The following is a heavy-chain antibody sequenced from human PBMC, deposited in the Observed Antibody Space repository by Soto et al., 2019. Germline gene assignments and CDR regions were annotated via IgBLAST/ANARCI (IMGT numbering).Heavy chain of an antibody. CDR1: GFTFSSYT. J-gene: IGHJ4*02. CDR3: ARGSHSTTWYGGQFDY. D-gene: IGHD6-13*01. Sequence: GGSLRLSCAASGFTFSSYTMNWVRQAPGKGLEWVSSVSSSSTYIYYADSVKGRFTISRDNAKNSLYLQMNSLRAEDTAIYYCARGSHSTTWYGGQFDYWGQGTLVTVSS. CDR2: VSSSSTYI. V-gene: IGHV3-21*01.